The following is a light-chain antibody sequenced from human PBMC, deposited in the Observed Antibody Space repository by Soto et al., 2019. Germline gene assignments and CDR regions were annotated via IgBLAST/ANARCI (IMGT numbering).Light chain of an antibody. CDR2: GAS. V-gene: IGKV3-20*01. CDR3: QQYGNSPPIT. J-gene: IGKJ5*01. Sequence: EIVLTQSPGTLSLSPGERATLSCRASQSVSSSYLAWNQQKPGQAPRLLIYGASSRATGIPDRFSGSGSGTDFTLSISRVEPEDFAVYYCQQYGNSPPITFGQRTRLEIK. CDR1: QSVSSSY.